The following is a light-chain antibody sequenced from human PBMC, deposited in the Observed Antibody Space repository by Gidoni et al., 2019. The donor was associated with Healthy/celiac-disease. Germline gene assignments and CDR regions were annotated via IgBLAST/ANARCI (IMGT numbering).Light chain of an antibody. V-gene: IGKV1-39*01. J-gene: IGKJ2*01. Sequence: DIQMNQSPSSLSASVGDRVTITCRASHSNSSYLNWYQQKPGKAPKLLIYAASSFQSGVPSRFSGSGSGTDFTLTISSLQPEDFATYYCQQSYSTPDTFXQXTKLDIK. CDR3: QQSYSTPDT. CDR2: AAS. CDR1: HSNSSY.